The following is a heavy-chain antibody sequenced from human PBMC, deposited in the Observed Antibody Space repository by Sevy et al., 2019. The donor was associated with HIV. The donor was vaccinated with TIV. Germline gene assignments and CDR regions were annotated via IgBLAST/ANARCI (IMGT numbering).Heavy chain of an antibody. J-gene: IGHJ4*02. CDR3: ARGSAVLRFHFDY. D-gene: IGHD6-6*01. V-gene: IGHV3-7*01. CDR2: IKQDGSEK. Sequence: GGSLRLSCAAPGFTFSSYWMSWVRQAPGKGLEWVANIKQDGSEKYYVDSVKGRFTISRDNAKNSLYLQMNSLRAEDTAVYYCARGSAVLRFHFDYWGQGTLVTVSS. CDR1: GFTFSSYW.